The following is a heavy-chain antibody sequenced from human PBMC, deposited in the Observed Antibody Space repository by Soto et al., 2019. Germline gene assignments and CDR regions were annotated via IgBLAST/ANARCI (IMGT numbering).Heavy chain of an antibody. J-gene: IGHJ6*02. D-gene: IGHD5-12*01. CDR1: GYSFTSYW. V-gene: IGHV5-10-1*01. Sequence: GESLKISCKGSGYSFTSYWISWVRQMPGKGLEWMGRIDPTDSYTNYSPSFQGHVTISADKSINTAYRQWSSLKASDTAMYYCARMGLRLSPYYYYEMDVWGQGTTVTVSS. CDR3: ARMGLRLSPYYYYEMDV. CDR2: IDPTDSYT.